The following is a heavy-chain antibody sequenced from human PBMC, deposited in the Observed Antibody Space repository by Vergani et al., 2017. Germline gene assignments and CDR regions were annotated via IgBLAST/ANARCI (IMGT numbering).Heavy chain of an antibody. D-gene: IGHD1-14*01. Sequence: QVQLVESGGGVVQPGRSLRLSCAASGFTFNQYGMHWVRQAPGKGLEWVAVTWYDGNNKQYADSVKGRFTISRDNSKNTMYLQMNSLRDEDKGVYYCARDLRLLYNRFDPWGQGTLVTVSS. CDR2: TWYDGNNK. V-gene: IGHV3-33*01. CDR1: GFTFNQYG. CDR3: ARDLRLLYNRFDP. J-gene: IGHJ5*02.